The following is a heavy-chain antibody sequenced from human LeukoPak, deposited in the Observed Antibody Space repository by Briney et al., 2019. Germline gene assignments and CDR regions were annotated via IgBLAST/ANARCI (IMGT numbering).Heavy chain of an antibody. CDR3: TTHGSPSDFDY. CDR2: IKSKPAGGTT. Sequence: GGSLILSCAASGFTFSNAWMSWVRQAPGKGLEWVGRIKSKPAGGTTDHAAPVKGRFTISRDDSKNTLYLQMNSLKTEDTAVYYCTTHGSPSDFDYWGQGTLVTVSS. J-gene: IGHJ4*02. CDR1: GFTFSNAW. V-gene: IGHV3-15*01. D-gene: IGHD2-15*01.